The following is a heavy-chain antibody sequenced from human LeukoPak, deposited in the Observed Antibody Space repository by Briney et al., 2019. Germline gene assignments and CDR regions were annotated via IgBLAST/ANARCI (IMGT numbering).Heavy chain of an antibody. CDR3: AREISLRWPDFWSGYYAHYHFDY. CDR2: INKSAST. CDR1: GGSFSGSY. V-gene: IGHV4-34*01. Sequence: SETLSLTCAVYGGSFSGSYWSWIRQPPGKGLEWIGEINKSASTNNNPSLKTRVTISVDTSKYQFCLKLSSVTAADTAVYYCAREISLRWPDFWSGYYAHYHFDYWGQGTLVTVSS. D-gene: IGHD3-3*01. J-gene: IGHJ4*02.